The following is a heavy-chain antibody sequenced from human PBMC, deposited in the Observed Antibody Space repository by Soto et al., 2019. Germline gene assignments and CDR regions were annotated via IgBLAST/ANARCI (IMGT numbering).Heavy chain of an antibody. V-gene: IGHV5-51*01. D-gene: IGHD6-19*01. Sequence: GESLKISCKGSGYSFTTYWIGWVRQLPGQGLEWMGVMFPGDSDTRYSPSFQGQVTMSADPSTNTAYLEWSSLKAADSAMYYCARVPDSSLGTMDVWGPGTTVTVYS. J-gene: IGHJ6*02. CDR2: MFPGDSDT. CDR1: GYSFTTYW. CDR3: ARVPDSSLGTMDV.